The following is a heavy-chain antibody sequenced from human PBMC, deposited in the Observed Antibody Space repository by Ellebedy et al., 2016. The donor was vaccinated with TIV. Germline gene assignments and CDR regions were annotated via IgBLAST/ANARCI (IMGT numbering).Heavy chain of an antibody. J-gene: IGHJ6*03. D-gene: IGHD2-21*02. V-gene: IGHV4-31*03. CDR3: AREETVLVTVEDSYYYMDV. CDR1: GGSISSGGYF. Sequence: SETLSLTCTVSGGSISSGGYFWSWIRQHPGKGLEWIGYIYYSGSTSYNPSLKSRVTISVDTSKKQFSLKLSSVTAADTAVYYCAREETVLVTVEDSYYYMDVWGKGTTVLVSS. CDR2: IYYSGST.